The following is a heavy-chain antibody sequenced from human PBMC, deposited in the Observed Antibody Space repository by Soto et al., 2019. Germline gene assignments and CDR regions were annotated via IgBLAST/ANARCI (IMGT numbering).Heavy chain of an antibody. CDR1: GGTFSSYA. CDR2: IIPIFGTA. Sequence: GASVKVSCKASGGTFSSYAISWVRQAPGQGLEWMGGIIPIFGTANYAQKFQGRVTITADESTSTAYMELSSLRSEDTAVYYCARTLYYHSSGYSDWFDPWGQGTLVTVSS. V-gene: IGHV1-69*13. D-gene: IGHD3-22*01. CDR3: ARTLYYHSSGYSDWFDP. J-gene: IGHJ5*02.